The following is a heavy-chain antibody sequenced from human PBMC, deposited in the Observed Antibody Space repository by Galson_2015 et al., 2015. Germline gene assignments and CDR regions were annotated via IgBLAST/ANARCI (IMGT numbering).Heavy chain of an antibody. V-gene: IGHV3-15*01. CDR1: GFSFNDAW. D-gene: IGHD4-11*01. CDR3: ATPPGFYSTAPLDY. CDR2: IKSKSDGGTT. Sequence: SLRLSCAASGFSFNDAWMTWVRQTPGKRLGWVGHIKSKSDGGTTDYAAPVQGRFTISRDDSKNTVYLQMNSLNSEVTGVYYCATPPGFYSTAPLDYWGQGTLVTVSS. J-gene: IGHJ4*02.